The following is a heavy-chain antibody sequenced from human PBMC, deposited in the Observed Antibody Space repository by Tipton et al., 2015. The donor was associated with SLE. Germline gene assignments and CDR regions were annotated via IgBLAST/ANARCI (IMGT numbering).Heavy chain of an antibody. J-gene: IGHJ4*02. V-gene: IGHV3-21*03. D-gene: IGHD6-19*01. CDR3: ARVGIAVADIFDY. Sequence: SLRLSCAASGFTFSSYSMNWVRQAPGKGLEWVSSISSGSSYIYYADSVKGRFTISRDNAKNSLYLHMSSLRAEDTAVYYCARVGIAVADIFDYWGLGTLVTVSS. CDR1: GFTFSSYS. CDR2: ISSGSSYI.